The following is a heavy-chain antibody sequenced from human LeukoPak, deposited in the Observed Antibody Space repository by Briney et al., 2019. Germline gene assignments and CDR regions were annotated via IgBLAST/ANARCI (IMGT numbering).Heavy chain of an antibody. Sequence: GESLKISCEASGYTFTHQWIGWVRQMAGRGLESVGIIYPRDSDTRYSPSFQGHVTISADTSINTAYLEWSSLEASDTAMYYCARHSDVIGAIWGQGTLVTVSS. CDR3: ARHSDVIGAI. V-gene: IGHV5-51*01. J-gene: IGHJ4*02. CDR1: GYTFTHQW. D-gene: IGHD3-10*01. CDR2: IYPRDSDT.